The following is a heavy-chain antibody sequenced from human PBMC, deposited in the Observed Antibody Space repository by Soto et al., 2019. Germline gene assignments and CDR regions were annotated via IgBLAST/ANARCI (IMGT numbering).Heavy chain of an antibody. Sequence: PSETLSLTCTVSGGSISSYYWSWIRQSPGKGLEWIGYIYYSGSTNYNPSLRSRVTISVDTSKNQFSLKLSSVTAADTAVYYCARARGGVGFDYWGQGTLVTVSS. V-gene: IGHV4-59*01. CDR2: IYYSGST. J-gene: IGHJ4*02. CDR3: ARARGGVGFDY. D-gene: IGHD3-16*01. CDR1: GGSISSYY.